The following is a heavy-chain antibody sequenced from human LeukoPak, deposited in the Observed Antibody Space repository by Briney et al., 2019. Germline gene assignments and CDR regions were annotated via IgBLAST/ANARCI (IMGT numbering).Heavy chain of an antibody. V-gene: IGHV5-51*01. J-gene: IGHJ4*02. CDR2: IYPGDSDT. D-gene: IGHD3-22*01. Sequence: GESLKISCKASGYSFTSYWTGWVRQMPGKGLEWMGIIYPGDSDTRYSPSFQGQVTISADKSISTAYLQWSSLKASDTAMYYCARRPVYYYDSSGYPAYYFDYWGQGTLVTVSS. CDR3: ARRPVYYYDSSGYPAYYFDY. CDR1: GYSFTSYW.